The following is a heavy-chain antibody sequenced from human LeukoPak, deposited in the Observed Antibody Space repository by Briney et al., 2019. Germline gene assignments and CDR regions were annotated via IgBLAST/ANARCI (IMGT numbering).Heavy chain of an antibody. V-gene: IGHV3-13*01. CDR2: IGTADDT. Sequence: GGSLRLSCAASGFTFSSYDMHWVRQATGKGLEWVSAIGTADDTYYPGSVKGRFTISRENAKNSLYLQMNSLRAGDTAVYYCAGAPLDCSGGSCSYYFDYWGQGTLVTVSS. CDR3: AGAPLDCSGGSCSYYFDY. D-gene: IGHD2-15*01. CDR1: GFTFSSYD. J-gene: IGHJ4*02.